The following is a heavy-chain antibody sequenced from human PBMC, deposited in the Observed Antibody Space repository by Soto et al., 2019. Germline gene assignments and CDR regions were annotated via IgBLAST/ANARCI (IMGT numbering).Heavy chain of an antibody. CDR2: IIPIFGTA. D-gene: IGHD5-18*01. CDR1: GGTFSSYA. V-gene: IGHV1-69*13. CDR3: ARGDDDACREGYSYGLDAFDI. J-gene: IGHJ3*02. Sequence: ASVKVSCKASGGTFSSYAISWVRQAPGQGLEWMGGIIPIFGTANYAQKFQGRVTITADESTSTAYMELSSLRSGDTAVYYCARGDDDACREGYSYGLDAFDIRGQETMFTASS.